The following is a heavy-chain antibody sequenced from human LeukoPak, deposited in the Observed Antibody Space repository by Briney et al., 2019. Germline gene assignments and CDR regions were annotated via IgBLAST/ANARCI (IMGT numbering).Heavy chain of an antibody. CDR2: IYYSGST. D-gene: IGHD1-14*01. J-gene: IGHJ4*02. CDR1: GDSISSSTYY. V-gene: IGHV4-39*01. Sequence: SEPLSLSCTVSGDSISSSTYYWGWIRQSPGKGLEWIGSIYYSGSTYYKQSLKSRVTISVDTSKNQFSLRLSSVTAADTAMYYCAKHDPEPRPPDYWGQGTLVTVSS. CDR3: AKHDPEPRPPDY.